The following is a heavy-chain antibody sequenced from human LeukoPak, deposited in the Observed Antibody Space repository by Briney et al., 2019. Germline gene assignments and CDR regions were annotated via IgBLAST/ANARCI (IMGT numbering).Heavy chain of an antibody. J-gene: IGHJ5*02. V-gene: IGHV5-51*01. CDR1: GYTFGNYW. CDR2: IYPGDSHT. Sequence: GESLRISCRGSGYTFGNYWIAWVRQMPGKGLEWMGIIYPGDSHTRYSPAFQDQVTISADKSISTAYLQWSSLQASDTGIYSCAXLYTRLXXSIWGRFDPWGQGTLVTVSS. CDR3: AXLYTRLXXSIWGRFDP. D-gene: IGHD3-16*01.